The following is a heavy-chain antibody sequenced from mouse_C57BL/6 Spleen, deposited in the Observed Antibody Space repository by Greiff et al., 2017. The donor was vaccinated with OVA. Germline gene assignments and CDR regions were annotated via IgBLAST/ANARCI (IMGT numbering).Heavy chain of an antibody. V-gene: IGHV1-54*01. D-gene: IGHD2-5*01. CDR1: GYAFTNYL. CDR2: LNPGSGGT. Sequence: VQLQESGAELVRPGTSVKVSCKASGYAFTNYLLEWVKQRPGQGLEWIGVLNPGSGGTNYHEKFKGKATLTADKSSSTAYMQLSSLTSEDSAVYFCARGGYSNYVFAYWGQGTLVTVSA. J-gene: IGHJ3*01. CDR3: ARGGYSNYVFAY.